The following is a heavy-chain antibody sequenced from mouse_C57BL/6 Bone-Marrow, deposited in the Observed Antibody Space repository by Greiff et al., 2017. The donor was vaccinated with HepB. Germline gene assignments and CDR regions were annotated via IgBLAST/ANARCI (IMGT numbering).Heavy chain of an antibody. D-gene: IGHD4-1*01. CDR3: ARRRLGHYGAMDY. CDR2: IDPNSGGT. CDR1: GYTFTSYW. J-gene: IGHJ4*01. V-gene: IGHV1-72*01. Sequence: QSCKASGYTFTSYWMHWVKQRPGRGLEWIGRIDPNSGGTKYNEKFKSKATLTVDKPSSTAYMQLSSLTSEDSAVYYCARRRLGHYGAMDYWGQGTSVTVSS.